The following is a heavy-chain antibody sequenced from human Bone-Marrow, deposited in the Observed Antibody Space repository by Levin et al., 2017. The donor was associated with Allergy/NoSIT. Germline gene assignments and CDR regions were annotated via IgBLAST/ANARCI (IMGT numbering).Heavy chain of an antibody. J-gene: IGHJ4*02. Sequence: GGSLRLSCVASGFTFSSYAMSWVRQAPGKGLEWVSAVIGSGGTTYYADSVKGRFTISRDNFQNTLYLRMSGLRADDTAIYYCAKGRRESSSWHFDYWGQGSLVTVSS. CDR3: AKGRRESSSWHFDY. CDR2: VIGSGGTT. CDR1: GFTFSSYA. V-gene: IGHV3-23*01. D-gene: IGHD6-19*01.